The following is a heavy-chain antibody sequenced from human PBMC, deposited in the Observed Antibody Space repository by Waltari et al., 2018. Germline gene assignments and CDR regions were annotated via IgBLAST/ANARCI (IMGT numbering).Heavy chain of an antibody. J-gene: IGHJ6*02. D-gene: IGHD5-12*01. V-gene: IGHV4-39*07. CDR2: IYYSGST. Sequence: QLQLQESGPGLVKPSETLSLTCTVSGGSISSSSYYWGWIRQPPGQGLEWIGSIYYSGSTYYNPSLKSRVTISVDTSKNQFSLKLSSVTAADTAVYYCARDSGYSGYDPPFYYYYYGMDVWGQGTTVTVSS. CDR1: GGSISSSSYY. CDR3: ARDSGYSGYDPPFYYYYYGMDV.